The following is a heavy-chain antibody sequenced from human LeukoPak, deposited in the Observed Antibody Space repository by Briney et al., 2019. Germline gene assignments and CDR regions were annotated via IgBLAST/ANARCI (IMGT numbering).Heavy chain of an antibody. D-gene: IGHD3-22*01. CDR3: ARHGYYDSGGYPFRPDAFDI. J-gene: IGHJ3*02. CDR1: GGSISSGSYY. V-gene: IGHV4-61*02. Sequence: SETLSLTCTVSGGSISSGSYYWSWIRQPAGKGLEWIGRIYTSGSTNYNPSLKSRVTISVDTSKNQFSLKLSPVTAADTAVYYCARHGYYDSGGYPFRPDAFDIWGQGTMVTVSS. CDR2: IYTSGST.